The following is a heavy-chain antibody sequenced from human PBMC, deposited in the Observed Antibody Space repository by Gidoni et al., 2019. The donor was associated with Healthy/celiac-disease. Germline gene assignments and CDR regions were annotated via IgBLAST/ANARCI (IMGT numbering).Heavy chain of an antibody. CDR1: GFTFSSYA. D-gene: IGHD4-17*01. V-gene: IGHV3-23*01. CDR2: SSGSGGST. CDR3: AKPMYGDYPGYYFDY. Sequence: EVQLLESGGGLVPPGGSLRLSCAASGFTFSSYAMSWVRQAPGKGLEWVSASSGSGGSTYYADSVKGRFTISRDNSKNTLDLQMNSLRAEDTAVYYCAKPMYGDYPGYYFDYWGQGTLVTVSS. J-gene: IGHJ4*02.